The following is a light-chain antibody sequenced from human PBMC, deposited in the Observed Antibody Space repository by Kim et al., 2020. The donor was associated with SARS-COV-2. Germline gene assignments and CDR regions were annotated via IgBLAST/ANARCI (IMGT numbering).Light chain of an antibody. Sequence: SYELTQPPSVSVSPGQTASITCSGDKLGDKFVSWYQQKPGQSPVVLIYQHTKRPSWIPERFSGSISGNTATLIISGTQAMDEADYYCQAWDSTTHVFGTG. V-gene: IGLV3-1*01. J-gene: IGLJ1*01. CDR2: QHT. CDR1: KLGDKF. CDR3: QAWDSTTHV.